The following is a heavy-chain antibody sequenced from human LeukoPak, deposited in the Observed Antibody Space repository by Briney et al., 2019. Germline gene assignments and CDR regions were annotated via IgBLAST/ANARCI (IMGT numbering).Heavy chain of an antibody. D-gene: IGHD3-22*01. CDR2: IIPIFGTA. V-gene: IGHV1-69*13. CDR3: ARTPWEHYYDSSGSPAAYYYYGMDV. Sequence: ASVKVSCKASGGTFSSHAISWVRQAPGQGLEWMGGIIPIFGTANYAQKFQGRVTITADESTSTAYMELSSLRSEDTAVYYCARTPWEHYYDSSGSPAAYYYYGMDVWGQGTTVTVSS. CDR1: GGTFSSHA. J-gene: IGHJ6*02.